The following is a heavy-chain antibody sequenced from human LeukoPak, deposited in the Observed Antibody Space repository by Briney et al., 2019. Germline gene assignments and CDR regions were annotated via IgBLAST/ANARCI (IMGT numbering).Heavy chain of an antibody. V-gene: IGHV4-59*08. J-gene: IGHJ5*02. CDR3: ARGGHFDILTGYYWGFDP. D-gene: IGHD3-9*01. CDR2: IYYSGST. Sequence: SETLSLTCTVSGGSISSYYWSWIRQPPGKGLEWIGYIYYSGSTNYNPSLKSRVTISVDTSKNQFSLKLSSVTAADTAVYYCARGGHFDILTGYYWGFDPWGQGTLVTVSS. CDR1: GGSISSYY.